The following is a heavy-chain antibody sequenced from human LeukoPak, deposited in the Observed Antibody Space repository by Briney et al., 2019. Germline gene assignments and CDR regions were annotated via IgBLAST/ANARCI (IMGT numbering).Heavy chain of an antibody. Sequence: PGGSLRLSCAASGFTFSSYSMSWVRQAPGKGLEWVSAIIGGGGTTYYADSVKGRFTIAGDNCKNTLFLQMRSLRAEDTAVYYCAKDLSPGPDWGQGPLVPVSS. CDR3: AKDLSPGPD. V-gene: IGHV3-23*01. J-gene: IGHJ4*02. CDR1: GFTFSSYS. CDR2: IIGGGGTT.